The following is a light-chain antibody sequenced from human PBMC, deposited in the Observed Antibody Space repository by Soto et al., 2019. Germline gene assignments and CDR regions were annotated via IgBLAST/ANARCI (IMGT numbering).Light chain of an antibody. CDR3: QVSDSSSDHVV. CDR2: DDS. Sequence: SYELTQPPLVSVAPGQTARITCGGNNIGSKGVHWYQQKPRQAPVLLVYDDSDRPSRSAGRFSGSNSGNTATLTISRVEAGDEADYYCQVSDSSSDHVVFGGGTKLTVL. V-gene: IGLV3-21*02. CDR1: NIGSKG. J-gene: IGLJ2*01.